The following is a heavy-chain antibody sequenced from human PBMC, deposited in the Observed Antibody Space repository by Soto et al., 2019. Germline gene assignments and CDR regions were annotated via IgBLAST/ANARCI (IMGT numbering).Heavy chain of an antibody. D-gene: IGHD3-3*02. CDR1: GYTFSSHA. CDR2: INAGNGDT. CDR3: ARHAARIGFFGVLYYFDY. Sequence: ASVKVSCKASGYTFSSHAIHWVRQAPGQRLEWMGWINAGNGDTNYSQKFQGRVAITTDTSASSAYLELSTLRSEDTAVYYCARHAARIGFFGVLYYFDYWGQGTVVPVSP. J-gene: IGHJ4*02. V-gene: IGHV1-3*01.